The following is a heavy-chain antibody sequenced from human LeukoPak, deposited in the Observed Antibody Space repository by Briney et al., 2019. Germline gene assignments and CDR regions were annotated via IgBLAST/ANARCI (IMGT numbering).Heavy chain of an antibody. V-gene: IGHV1-2*02. CDR3: ARDYPVDYYLDV. CDR2: INPHSGAT. J-gene: IGHJ6*03. D-gene: IGHD3-16*02. Sequence: ASVKVSCKASVYTFIDYYLHWVRQAPGQGLEWMGWINPHSGATNSAQRFQGRVTMTRDTSMGTAYMELSGLRYDDTAVYYCARDYPVDYYLDVWGKGTTVTVSS. CDR1: VYTFIDYY.